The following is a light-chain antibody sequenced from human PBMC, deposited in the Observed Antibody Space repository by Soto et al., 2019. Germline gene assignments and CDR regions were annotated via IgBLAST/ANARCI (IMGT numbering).Light chain of an antibody. CDR3: QQHDILPIT. Sequence: VLTQSPGTLSLSPGESATLSCRASQTVSITYLTWYQHKPGQAPRLLISGASRRATGIPDRFSGAGSGTDFTLTISRLDPEDFALYYCQQHDILPITFGQGTRLEIK. V-gene: IGKV3-20*01. CDR2: GAS. CDR1: QTVSITY. J-gene: IGKJ5*01.